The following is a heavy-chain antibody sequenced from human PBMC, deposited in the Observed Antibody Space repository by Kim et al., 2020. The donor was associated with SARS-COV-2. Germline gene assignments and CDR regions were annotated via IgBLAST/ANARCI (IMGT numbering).Heavy chain of an antibody. CDR3: ARSLGYFDY. V-gene: IGHV6-1*01. D-gene: IGHD3-16*01. CDR2: WDN. J-gene: IGHJ4*02. Sequence: WDNDYAVFVKGRITINAETSKNQFSLQLHSMTPEDTAFYYCARSLGYFDYWGQGTLVTVSS.